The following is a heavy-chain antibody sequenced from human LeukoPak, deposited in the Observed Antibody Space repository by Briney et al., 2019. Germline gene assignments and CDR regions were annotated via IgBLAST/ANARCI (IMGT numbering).Heavy chain of an antibody. CDR3: AKVGVRINSGDY. D-gene: IGHD3-10*01. V-gene: IGHV3-23*01. CDR2: IKDDDAKG. J-gene: IGHJ4*02. Sequence: PGGSLRLSCTVSGFAVSTSVVYWFRQAPGKGLEWVSDIKDDDAKGSYTDSMKGRFTISRDNFKNTVYLEMNSLRAEDTALYYCAKVGVRINSGDYWGQGTLVTVSS. CDR1: GFAVSTSV.